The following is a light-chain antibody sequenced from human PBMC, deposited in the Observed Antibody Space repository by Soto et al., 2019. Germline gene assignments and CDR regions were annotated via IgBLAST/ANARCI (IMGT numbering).Light chain of an antibody. CDR3: QQRSNWPPRST. CDR1: QSVSNY. CDR2: DAS. J-gene: IGKJ5*01. V-gene: IGKV3-11*01. Sequence: EIVLTQSPATLSLSPGERATLSCRASQSVSNYLAWYQQKPGKAPRRLIYDASNRATGIPVRFSGSGSGTDFTLTISILKPEDFAVYYCQQRSNWPPRSTFGQGTKLEIK.